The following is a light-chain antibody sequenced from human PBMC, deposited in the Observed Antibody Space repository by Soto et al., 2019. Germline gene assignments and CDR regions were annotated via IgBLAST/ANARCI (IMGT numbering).Light chain of an antibody. Sequence: VLTHPPSVSAAPGQKVTISCSGSSSNIGGNSVSWYQQLPGTAPKLLIYDDDKRPSGIPDRFSGSKSGTSATLGITGFQTGDEADYYCGSWDSSLSAYVFATGTKVTV. CDR3: GSWDSSLSAYV. CDR1: SSNIGGNS. J-gene: IGLJ1*01. V-gene: IGLV1-51*01. CDR2: DDD.